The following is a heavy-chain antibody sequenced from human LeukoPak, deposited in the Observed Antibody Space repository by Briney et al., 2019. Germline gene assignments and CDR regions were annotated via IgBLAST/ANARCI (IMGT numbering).Heavy chain of an antibody. J-gene: IGHJ4*02. V-gene: IGHV3-23*01. CDR1: GFTFSGYA. Sequence: GGSLRLSCAASGFTFSGYALSWVRQAPGKGLEWVSGISENGGTTFYADSVKGRFTITRDNSKNTLFVQMNSLRGEDTAVYYCAKDYGPKQLVFFDSWGQGTLVTVSS. CDR3: AKDYGPKQLVFFDS. D-gene: IGHD6-13*01. CDR2: ISENGGTT.